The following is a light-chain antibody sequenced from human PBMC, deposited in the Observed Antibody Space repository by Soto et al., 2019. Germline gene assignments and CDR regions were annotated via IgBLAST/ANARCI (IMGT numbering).Light chain of an antibody. CDR2: GAS. CDR3: QQYNNWRT. Sequence: EIVMTQSPATLSVSPGERATLSCRASESVSSNLAWYQQKAGQAPRLLIHGASTRATGIPARFSGRGSGTEFTLIISSLQSEDSAVYYCQQYNNWRTFGQGTKAEIK. V-gene: IGKV3-15*01. J-gene: IGKJ1*01. CDR1: ESVSSN.